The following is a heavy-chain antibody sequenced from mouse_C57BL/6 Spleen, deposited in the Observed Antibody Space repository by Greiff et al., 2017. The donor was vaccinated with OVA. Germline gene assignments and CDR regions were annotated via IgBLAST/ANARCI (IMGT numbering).Heavy chain of an antibody. CDR3: ARPYYYGSNPPLFDY. V-gene: IGHV5-17*01. Sequence: DVMLVESGGGLVKPGGSLKLSCAASGFTFSDYGMHWVRQAPEKGLEWVAYISSGSSTIYYADTVKGRFTISRDNAKNTLFLQMTSLRSEDTAMYYCARPYYYGSNPPLFDYWGQGTTLTVSS. D-gene: IGHD1-1*01. J-gene: IGHJ2*01. CDR2: ISSGSSTI. CDR1: GFTFSDYG.